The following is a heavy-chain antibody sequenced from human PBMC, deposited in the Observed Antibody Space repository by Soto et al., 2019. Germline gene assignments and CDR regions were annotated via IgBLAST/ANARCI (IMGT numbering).Heavy chain of an antibody. J-gene: IGHJ4*02. Sequence: QVQLVQSGAEVKKPGASVKVSCKASGYTFTSYAMHWARQAPGQRLEWMGWINAGNGYTKYSQKFQGRVTITRDTSARTAYMELSSLRSEDTAVFYCAKMLGYCSGGTCFPGYFDFWGQGTLVTVSS. CDR1: GYTFTSYA. CDR3: AKMLGYCSGGTCFPGYFDF. CDR2: INAGNGYT. V-gene: IGHV1-3*01. D-gene: IGHD2-15*01.